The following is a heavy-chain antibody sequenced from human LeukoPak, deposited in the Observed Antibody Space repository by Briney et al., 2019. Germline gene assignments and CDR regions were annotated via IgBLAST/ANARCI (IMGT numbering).Heavy chain of an antibody. CDR2: ISGSGGST. J-gene: IGHJ5*01. V-gene: IGHV3-23*01. Sequence: RGSLRLSCAASGFTFSSYAMDWVRQAPGKGLEWVSAISGSGGSTYYADSVKGRFTISRDNSKTTLFLQMNSLRAEDTAVYYCAKDLHDYGNYVGWFDSWGQGTLVTVSS. CDR1: GFTFSSYA. D-gene: IGHD4-11*01. CDR3: AKDLHDYGNYVGWFDS.